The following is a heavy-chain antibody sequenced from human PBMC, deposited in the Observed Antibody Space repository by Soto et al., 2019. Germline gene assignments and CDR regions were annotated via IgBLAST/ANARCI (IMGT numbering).Heavy chain of an antibody. D-gene: IGHD2-21*02. J-gene: IGHJ5*02. CDR3: ARMETSRVVTRPNWFDP. CDR2: IIPIFGTA. V-gene: IGHV1-69*13. CDR1: GGTFSSYA. Sequence: SVKVSCKASGGTFSSYAISWVRQAPGQGLEWMGGIIPIFGTANYAQKFQGRVTITADESTSTAYMELSSLRSEDTGVYYCARMETSRVVTRPNWFDPWGQGTLVTVSS.